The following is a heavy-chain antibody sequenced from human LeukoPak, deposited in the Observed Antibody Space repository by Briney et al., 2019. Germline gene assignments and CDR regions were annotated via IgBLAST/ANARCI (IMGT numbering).Heavy chain of an antibody. D-gene: IGHD4-17*01. J-gene: IGHJ5*02. CDR1: GGSTNDYY. CDR3: ARVVRGAVTSNWFDP. Sequence: PLETLSLTCTVSGGSTNDYYWTWIRQAPGKELEWIGYISNSGTTDYNPSLKSRVTMSVDTSKNEFSLKLTSVTAADTAMYYCARVVRGAVTSNWFDPWGQGTLVTVSS. CDR2: ISNSGTT. V-gene: IGHV4-59*01.